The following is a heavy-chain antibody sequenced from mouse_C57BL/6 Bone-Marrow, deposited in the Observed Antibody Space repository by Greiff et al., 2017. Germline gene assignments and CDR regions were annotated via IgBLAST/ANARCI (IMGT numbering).Heavy chain of an antibody. CDR3: ARLGFPYGY. CDR1: GFTFSSYG. Sequence: EVKLVESGGDLVKPGGSLKLSCAASGFTFSSYGMSWVRQTPDKRLEWVATISSGGSYTYYPDSVKGRFTISRDNAKNTLYLQMSSLKSEDTSMYYCARLGFPYGYWGQGTTLTVSS. V-gene: IGHV5-6*01. CDR2: ISSGGSYT. D-gene: IGHD1-1*02. J-gene: IGHJ2*01.